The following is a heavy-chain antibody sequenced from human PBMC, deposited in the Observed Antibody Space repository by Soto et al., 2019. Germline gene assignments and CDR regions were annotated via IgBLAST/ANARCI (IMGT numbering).Heavy chain of an antibody. Sequence: SSETLSLTCSVSGGSISGSYWSWIRQSPGKGLEWLGYVYYTGSTNYSPSLRSRVSISVDTSKNEFSLRLSSVTAADTAVYFCARSVAVPGAHIDYWGQGTQVTVSS. CDR3: ARSVAVPGAHIDY. CDR1: GGSISGSY. V-gene: IGHV4-59*01. CDR2: VYYTGST. J-gene: IGHJ4*02. D-gene: IGHD6-19*01.